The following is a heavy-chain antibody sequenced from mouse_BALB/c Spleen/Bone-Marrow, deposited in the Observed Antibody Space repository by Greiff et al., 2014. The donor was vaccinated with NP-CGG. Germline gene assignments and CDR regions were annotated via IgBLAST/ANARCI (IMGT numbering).Heavy chain of an antibody. V-gene: IGHV1-14*01. CDR1: GYTFTSYV. CDR2: INPYNDGT. CDR3: ARWASSMDY. D-gene: IGHD6-1*01. Sequence: EVKLQESGPELVKPGASVKMSCKASGYTFTSYVMHWVKRKPGQGLEWIGYINPYNDGTKYNEKFKGKATLTSDKSSSTAYMELSSLTSEDSAVYYCARWASSMDYWGQGTSVTVSS. J-gene: IGHJ4*01.